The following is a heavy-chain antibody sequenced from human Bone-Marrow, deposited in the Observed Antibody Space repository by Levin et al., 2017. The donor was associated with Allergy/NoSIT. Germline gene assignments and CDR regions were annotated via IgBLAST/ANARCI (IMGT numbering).Heavy chain of an antibody. CDR1: GFTFDDYA. CDR3: AKGFHSSSSTGGFDY. CDR2: ISWNSGSI. D-gene: IGHD6-13*01. V-gene: IGHV3-9*01. J-gene: IGHJ4*02. Sequence: GGSLRLSCAASGFTFDDYAMHWVRQAPGKGLEWVSGISWNSGSIGYADSVKGRFTISRDNAKNSLYLQMNSLRAEDTALYYCAKGFHSSSSTGGFDYWGQGTLVTVSS.